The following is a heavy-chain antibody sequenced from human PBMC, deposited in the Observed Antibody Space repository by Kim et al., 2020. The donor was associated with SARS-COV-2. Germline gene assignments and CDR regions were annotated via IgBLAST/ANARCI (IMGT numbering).Heavy chain of an antibody. D-gene: IGHD3-10*01. Sequence: SETLSLTCAAYGGSFSGYYWSWIRQPPGKGLEWIGEINHSGRTNYNPYLKSRVTIYVDTSKNQFSLKLTSVTAADTAVYYCARRLSNTSGWGSHYCDLWGQGTLVTVSS. V-gene: IGHV4-34*01. CDR2: INHSGRT. CDR3: ARRLSNTSGWGSHYCDL. J-gene: IGHJ4*02. CDR1: GGSFSGYY.